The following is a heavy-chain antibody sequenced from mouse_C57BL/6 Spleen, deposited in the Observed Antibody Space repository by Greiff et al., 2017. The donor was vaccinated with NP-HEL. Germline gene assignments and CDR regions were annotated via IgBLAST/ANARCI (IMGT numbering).Heavy chain of an antibody. D-gene: IGHD2-2*01. Sequence: QVQLQQSGAELMKPGASVKLSCKATGYTFTGYWIEWVKQRPGHGLEWIGEILPGSGSTNYNEKFKGKATFTADTSSNTAYMQLSSLTTEDSAIYYCARLWLRRGGGYYYAMDYWGQGTSVTVSS. J-gene: IGHJ4*01. CDR3: ARLWLRRGGGYYYAMDY. CDR2: ILPGSGST. CDR1: GYTFTGYW. V-gene: IGHV1-9*01.